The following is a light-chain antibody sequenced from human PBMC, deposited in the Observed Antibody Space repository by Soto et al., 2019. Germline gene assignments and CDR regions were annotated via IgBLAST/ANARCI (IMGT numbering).Light chain of an antibody. J-gene: IGKJ5*01. V-gene: IGKV1-5*03. CDR2: KAS. CDR1: QTISSW. Sequence: DIQMTQSPSTLSGSVGDRVTITCRASQTISSWLAWYQQKPGKAPKLLIYKASTLKSGVPSRFSGSGSGTEFTLTISRLEPEDFAVYYCQQYGSSPSTFGQGTRLEI. CDR3: QQYGSSPST.